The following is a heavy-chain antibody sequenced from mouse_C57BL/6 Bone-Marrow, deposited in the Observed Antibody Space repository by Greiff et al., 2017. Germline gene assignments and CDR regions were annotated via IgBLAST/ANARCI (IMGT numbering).Heavy chain of an antibody. V-gene: IGHV5-9-1*02. J-gene: IGHJ1*03. CDR1: GFTFSSYA. Sequence: EVKVVESGEGLVKPGGSLKLSCAASGFTFSSYAMSWVRQTPEKRLEWVAYISSGGDYIYYADTVKGRFTISRDNARNTLYLQMSSLKSEDTAMYYCTRDEGSPLYFDVWGTGTTVTVSS. D-gene: IGHD1-1*01. CDR2: ISSGGDYI. CDR3: TRDEGSPLYFDV.